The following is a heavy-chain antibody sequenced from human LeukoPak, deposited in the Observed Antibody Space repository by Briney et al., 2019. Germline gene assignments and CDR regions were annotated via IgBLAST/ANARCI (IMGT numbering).Heavy chain of an antibody. CDR1: GFTFSSYA. D-gene: IGHD3-9*01. Sequence: GGSLRLSCAASGFTFSSYAMSWVRQAPGKGLEWVSAISGSGGSTYYADSVKGRFTISRDNSKNTLYLQMNSLRAEGRAVYYCAKGSMTCYYFKGMDVWGKGTPVTVSS. CDR2: ISGSGGST. J-gene: IGHJ6*04. CDR3: AKGSMTCYYFKGMDV. V-gene: IGHV3-23*01.